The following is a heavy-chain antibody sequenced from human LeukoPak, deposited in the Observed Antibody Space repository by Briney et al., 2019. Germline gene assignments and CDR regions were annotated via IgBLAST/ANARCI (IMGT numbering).Heavy chain of an antibody. CDR2: ISWNSDSK. CDR3: ARDQGFSYYFYYMDV. V-gene: IGHV3-9*01. J-gene: IGHJ6*03. CDR1: GFNFDDYA. D-gene: IGHD3-3*01. Sequence: GGSLRLSCAASGFNFDDYAIHWVRQAPGKGLEWVSGISWNSDSKHYADSVKGRFTISRDNAKNSLYLQTDSLRAEDTAVYYCARDQGFSYYFYYMDVWGKGTTVTVSS.